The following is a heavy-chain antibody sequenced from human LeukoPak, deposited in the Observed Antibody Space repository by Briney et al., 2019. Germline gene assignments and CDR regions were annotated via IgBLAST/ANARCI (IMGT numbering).Heavy chain of an antibody. D-gene: IGHD6-13*01. CDR3: ARLGSSSWYSAFDI. CDR1: GGSISSYY. Sequence: SETLSLTCTVSGGSISSYYWSWIRQPPGKGLEWIGYIYYSGSTNYNPSLKSRVTISVDTSKNQFSLKLSSVTAADTAVYYCARLGSSSWYSAFDIWGQGTMVTVSS. V-gene: IGHV4-59*08. CDR2: IYYSGST. J-gene: IGHJ3*02.